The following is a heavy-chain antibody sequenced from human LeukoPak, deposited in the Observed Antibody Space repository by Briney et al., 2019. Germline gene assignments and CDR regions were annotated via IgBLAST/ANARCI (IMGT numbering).Heavy chain of an antibody. CDR2: IYYTGST. CDR1: GDSISSGDYY. Sequence: SETLSLTCTVSGDSISSGDYYWSWIRQPPGRGLEWIGYIYYTGSTHYNPSLQGRVTISVDTSKNQFSLKLNSVTAADTAVYHCARGYHLLDPWGQETLVTVSS. D-gene: IGHD2-2*01. V-gene: IGHV4-30-4*01. J-gene: IGHJ5*02. CDR3: ARGYHLLDP.